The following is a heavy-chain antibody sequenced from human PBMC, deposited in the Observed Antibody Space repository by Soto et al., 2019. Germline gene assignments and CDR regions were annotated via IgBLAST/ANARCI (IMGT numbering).Heavy chain of an antibody. CDR3: ARWSYFEY. V-gene: IGHV3-23*01. Sequence: GGSLRLSCAASGFSFGSYALSWVRQAPGKGLEWVSTISGSDGKTFYADSVKGRFSISRDTSQSTLYLQMNSLRADDTAMYYYARWSYFEYHGQGTRFTISS. CDR2: ISGSDGKT. J-gene: IGHJ4*02. D-gene: IGHD3-3*01. CDR1: GFSFGSYA.